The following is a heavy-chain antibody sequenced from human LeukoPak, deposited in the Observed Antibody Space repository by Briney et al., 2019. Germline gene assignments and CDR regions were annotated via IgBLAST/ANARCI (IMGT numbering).Heavy chain of an antibody. V-gene: IGHV3-30*03. CDR1: GFTFSSYG. J-gene: IGHJ4*02. CDR2: ISYDGSNK. Sequence: GGSLRLSRAASGFTFSSYGMHWVRQAPGKGLEWVAVISYDGSNKYYADSVKGRFTISRDNSKNTLYLQMNSLRAEDTAVYYCARGYCGGDCYAFDYWGQGTLVTVSS. CDR3: ARGYCGGDCYAFDY. D-gene: IGHD2-21*02.